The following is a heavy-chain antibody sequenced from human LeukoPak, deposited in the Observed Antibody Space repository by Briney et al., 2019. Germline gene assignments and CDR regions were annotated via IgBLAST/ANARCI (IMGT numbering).Heavy chain of an antibody. V-gene: IGHV4-34*01. J-gene: IGHJ4*02. Sequence: SETLSLTCAVYGGSFSGYHWSWIRQPPGKGLEWIGEINHSGSTNYNPSLKSRVTISVDTSKNQFSLKLSSVTAADTAVYYCAREEDSSSWADWGQGTLVTVSS. CDR2: INHSGST. D-gene: IGHD6-13*01. CDR1: GGSFSGYH. CDR3: AREEDSSSWAD.